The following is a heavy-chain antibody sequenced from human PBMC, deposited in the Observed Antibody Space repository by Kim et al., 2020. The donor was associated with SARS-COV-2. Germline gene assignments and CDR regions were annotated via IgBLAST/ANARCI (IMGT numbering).Heavy chain of an antibody. Sequence: ADSVQRRFTISRDNTNNTLYLQMNSLRSEDTAVYYCAKSPMVLYYYCYMDVWGKGTTVTVSS. CDR3: AKSPMVLYYYCYMDV. D-gene: IGHD3-10*01. V-gene: IGHV3-23*01. J-gene: IGHJ6*03.